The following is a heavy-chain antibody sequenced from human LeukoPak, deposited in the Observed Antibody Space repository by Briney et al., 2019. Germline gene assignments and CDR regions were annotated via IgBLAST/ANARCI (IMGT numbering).Heavy chain of an antibody. CDR2: ISSSGSTI. CDR1: GFTFSSYE. D-gene: IGHD3-22*01. J-gene: IGHJ3*02. CDR3: ARGPFPYYYDSSGYRKRAFDI. Sequence: PGGSLRLSCAASGFTFSSYEMNGVRQAPGKGLEWVSYISSSGSTIYYADSVKGRFTISRDNAKNSLFLQMNSLRAEDTAAYYCARGPFPYYYDSSGYRKRAFDIWGQGTMVTVSS. V-gene: IGHV3-48*03.